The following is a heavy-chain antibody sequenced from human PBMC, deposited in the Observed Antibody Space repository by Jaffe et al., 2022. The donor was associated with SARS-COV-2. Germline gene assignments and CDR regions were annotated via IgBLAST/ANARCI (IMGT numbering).Heavy chain of an antibody. CDR1: GYSFTSYW. Sequence: EVQLVQSGAEVKKPGESLKISCKGSGYSFTSYWIGWVRQMPGKGLEWMGIIYPGDSDTRYSPSFQGQVTISADKSISTAYLQWSSLKASDTAMYYCARTVGQYGSGSWGLMGMRFYYYYYMDVWGKGTTVTVSS. CDR3: ARTVGQYGSGSWGLMGMRFYYYYYMDV. V-gene: IGHV5-51*01. J-gene: IGHJ6*03. D-gene: IGHD3-10*01. CDR2: IYPGDSDT.